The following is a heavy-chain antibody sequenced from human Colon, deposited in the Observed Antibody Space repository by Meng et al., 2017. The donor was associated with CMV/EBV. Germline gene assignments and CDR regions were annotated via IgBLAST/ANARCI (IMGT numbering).Heavy chain of an antibody. J-gene: IGHJ4*02. Sequence: GESLKISCVGSGFTFSVYSMNWVRQAPGKGLEWVSSTSGSSTYIYHADSVRGRFTISRDESKNTLFLQINGLGAEDTAVYYCAKNLFVPPAIMSVFAPNDYWGQRTLVTVSS. CDR2: TSGSSTYI. D-gene: IGHD2-2*02. V-gene: IGHV3-21*04. CDR1: GFTFSVYS. CDR3: AKNLFVPPAIMSVFAPNDY.